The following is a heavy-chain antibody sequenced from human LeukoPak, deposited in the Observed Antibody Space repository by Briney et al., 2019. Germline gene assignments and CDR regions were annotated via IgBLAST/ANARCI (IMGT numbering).Heavy chain of an antibody. Sequence: ASVKVSCKASGYTFTSYGISWVRQAPGQGLEGMGWISAYNGSTNYAQKLQGRVTMTTDTSTSTAYMELRSLRSDDTAVYYCARGVITIFGVALYYFDYWGQGTLVTVSS. CDR1: GYTFTSYG. CDR2: ISAYNGST. CDR3: ARGVITIFGVALYYFDY. V-gene: IGHV1-18*01. J-gene: IGHJ4*02. D-gene: IGHD3-3*01.